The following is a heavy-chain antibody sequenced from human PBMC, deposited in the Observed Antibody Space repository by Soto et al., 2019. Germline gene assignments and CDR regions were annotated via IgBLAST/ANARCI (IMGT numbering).Heavy chain of an antibody. J-gene: IGHJ5*02. D-gene: IGHD6-19*01. Sequence: EVQLVETGGGLIQPGGSLRLSCAASGFSISINYMSWVRQAPGKGLEWVSIIHSGGNTDYADSVKGRFTVSRDNSKNTVYLHMNSLRAEDTAIYYFASIAVAEGFDPWGQGTLVTVSS. V-gene: IGHV3-53*02. CDR2: IHSGGNT. CDR1: GFSISINY. CDR3: ASIAVAEGFDP.